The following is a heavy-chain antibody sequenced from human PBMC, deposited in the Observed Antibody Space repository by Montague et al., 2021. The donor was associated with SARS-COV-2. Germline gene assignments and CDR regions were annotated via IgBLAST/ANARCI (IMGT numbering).Heavy chain of an antibody. V-gene: IGHV1-24*01. CDR2: VDTEDGKP. Sequence: SVKVSCKVSGYSLTELPMHWVRQAPGKGLGRMGGVDTEDGKPIYAQNFQGRLTIAEDTSADTAYMEMSSLRSDDTAVYYCATSADWDSTGRFDFWGQGTLVTVSS. J-gene: IGHJ4*02. CDR3: ATSADWDSTGRFDF. CDR1: GYSLTELP. D-gene: IGHD2-21*02.